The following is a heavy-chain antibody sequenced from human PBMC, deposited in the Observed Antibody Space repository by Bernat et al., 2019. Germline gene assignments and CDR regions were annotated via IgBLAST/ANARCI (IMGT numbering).Heavy chain of an antibody. CDR1: GYSFTSYW. Sequence: EVQLVHSGAEVKKPGVSLKISCKGSGYSFTSYWIGWVRQMPGKGLEWMGIIHPGDSDTRYSPSFQGQVTISADKSISTAYLQWTALKASDTAMYYRARHGGDILTGYNYWGQGTLVTVSS. V-gene: IGHV5-51*01. D-gene: IGHD3-9*01. CDR2: IHPGDSDT. J-gene: IGHJ4*02. CDR3: ARHGGDILTGYNY.